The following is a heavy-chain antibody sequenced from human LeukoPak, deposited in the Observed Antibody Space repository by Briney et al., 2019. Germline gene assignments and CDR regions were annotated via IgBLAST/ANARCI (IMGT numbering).Heavy chain of an antibody. D-gene: IGHD2-2*01. CDR1: GGSIRSSYYY. Sequence: PSETLSLTCTVSGGSIRSSYYYWGWIRQPPGKGLEWIGEINHSGSTNYNPSLKSRVTISVDTSKNQFSLKLSSVTAADTAVYYCAGDVVVPAAPQIGYYYYYGMDVWGQGTTVTVSS. V-gene: IGHV4-39*07. J-gene: IGHJ6*02. CDR2: INHSGST. CDR3: AGDVVVPAAPQIGYYYYYGMDV.